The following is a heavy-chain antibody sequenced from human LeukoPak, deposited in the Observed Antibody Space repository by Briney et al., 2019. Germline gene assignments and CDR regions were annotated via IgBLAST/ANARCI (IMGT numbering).Heavy chain of an antibody. CDR3: ASNTATVFDY. D-gene: IGHD2-21*02. J-gene: IGHJ4*02. Sequence: PSETLSLTCTVSRGSISSYYWSWIRQPPGKGLEWIGYIYYSGSSNYNPSLRSRVTISLEMSKHQFSLNLTSVTAADTAVYYCASNTATVFDYWGQGALVTVSS. CDR1: RGSISSYY. CDR2: IYYSGSS. V-gene: IGHV4-59*01.